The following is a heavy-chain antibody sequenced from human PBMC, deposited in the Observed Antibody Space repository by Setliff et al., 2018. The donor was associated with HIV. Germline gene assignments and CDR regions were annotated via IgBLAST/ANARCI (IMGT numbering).Heavy chain of an antibody. CDR3: ARLRYGSGIPLDV. CDR2: RYYSGST. J-gene: IGHJ6*04. V-gene: IGHV4-59*04. Sequence: PSETLSLTCTVSGGSMSPYYWGWIRQSPGKGLEWIGSRYYSGSTYQNPSLKSRVTIPVDTSKNQFSLELSSVTAADTAVYYCARLRYGSGIPLDVWGTGISVTVSS. CDR1: GGSMSPYY. D-gene: IGHD3-10*01.